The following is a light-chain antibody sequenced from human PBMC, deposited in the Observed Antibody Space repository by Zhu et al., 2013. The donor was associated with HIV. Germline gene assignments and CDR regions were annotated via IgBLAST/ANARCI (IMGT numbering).Light chain of an antibody. CDR3: QQYYSTPVT. CDR2: GTS. CDR1: QRISSTY. Sequence: EIVLTQSPGTLSLSPGARATLACRASQRISSTYLAWYQQKPGQAPRLLIYGTSTRATGIPDRFSGSGSGTDFTLTITSLQAEDVAVYYCQQYYSTPVTFGQGTKVEI. V-gene: IGKV3-20*01. J-gene: IGKJ1*01.